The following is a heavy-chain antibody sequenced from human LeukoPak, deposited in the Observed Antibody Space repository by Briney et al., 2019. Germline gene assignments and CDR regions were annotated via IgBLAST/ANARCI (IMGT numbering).Heavy chain of an antibody. D-gene: IGHD1-26*01. Sequence: ASVKVSCKASGYTFTSYGISWVRQAPGQGLEWMGWISAYNGNTNYAQKLQGRVTMTTDTSTSTAYMELRSLRSDDTAVYYCARDFHSGSYPRDYYYMDVWGKGTTVTVSS. CDR1: GYTFTSYG. CDR2: ISAYNGNT. V-gene: IGHV1-18*01. J-gene: IGHJ6*03. CDR3: ARDFHSGSYPRDYYYMDV.